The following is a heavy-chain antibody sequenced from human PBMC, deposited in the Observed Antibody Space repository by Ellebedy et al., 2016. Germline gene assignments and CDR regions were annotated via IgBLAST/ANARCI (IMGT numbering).Heavy chain of an antibody. J-gene: IGHJ3*02. D-gene: IGHD3-22*01. CDR1: RGTFSSYG. CDR3: ARDPLHRYYDSSGYYYGGAFDI. Sequence: ASVKVSCKASRGTFSSYGISWVRQAPGQGLEWMGGIIPIFGTANYAQKFQDRVTITADESTSTAYMGLSSLRSEDTAVYYCARDPLHRYYDSSGYYYGGAFDIWGQGTMVTVSS. V-gene: IGHV1-69*13. CDR2: IIPIFGTA.